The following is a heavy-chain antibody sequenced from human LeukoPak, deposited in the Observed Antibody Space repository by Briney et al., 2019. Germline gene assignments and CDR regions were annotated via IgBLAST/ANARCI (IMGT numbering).Heavy chain of an antibody. D-gene: IGHD2-15*01. CDR2: TSYDGSTK. CDR3: AKAYCTGGSCYGRYYYGMDV. V-gene: IGHV3-30*18. Sequence: GGSLRLSCAASGFTFSTYAIHWVRQAPGKGPEWLAVTSYDGSTKYYADSVKGRFTISRDNSKNTMYLQMDSLRPEDTAVFYCAKAYCTGGSCYGRYYYGMDVWGQGTTVTVSS. J-gene: IGHJ6*02. CDR1: GFTFSTYA.